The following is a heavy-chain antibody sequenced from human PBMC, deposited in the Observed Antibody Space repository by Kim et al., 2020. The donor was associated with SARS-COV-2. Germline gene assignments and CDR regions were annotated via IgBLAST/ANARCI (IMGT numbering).Heavy chain of an antibody. J-gene: IGHJ3*02. CDR3: ARGVMVRDLDAFDI. CDR1: GFTFSSYS. V-gene: IGHV3-21*01. CDR2: ISSSSSYI. D-gene: IGHD3-10*01. Sequence: GGSLRLSCAASGFTFSSYSMNWVRQAPGKGLEWVSSISSSSSYIYYADSVKGRFTISRDNAKNSLYLQMNSLRAEDTAVYYCARGVMVRDLDAFDIWGQGTMVTVSS.